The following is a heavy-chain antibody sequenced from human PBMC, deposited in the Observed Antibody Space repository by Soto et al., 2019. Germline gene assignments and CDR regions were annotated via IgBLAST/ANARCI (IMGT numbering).Heavy chain of an antibody. CDR2: ISGSGDNT. D-gene: IGHD3-10*01. Sequence: EVQLVESGGGLVQPGGSLRLSCAASGFTFNSYAMSWVRQAPGKGLEWVSAISGSGDNTYYADSVKVRFTISRDNSKNTLYLQMNSLRVEDTTVYYCAKDRAPYYYGSGTSPMDFDYWGQGTLVTVSS. J-gene: IGHJ4*02. CDR3: AKDRAPYYYGSGTSPMDFDY. V-gene: IGHV3-23*04. CDR1: GFTFNSYA.